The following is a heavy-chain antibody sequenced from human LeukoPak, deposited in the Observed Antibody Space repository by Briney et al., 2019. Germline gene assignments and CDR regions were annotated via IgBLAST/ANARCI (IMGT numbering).Heavy chain of an antibody. CDR2: ISSSSSYI. V-gene: IGHV3-21*01. CDR1: GFTFSSYS. J-gene: IGHJ3*02. CDR3: ARTRSSGWPRMDAFDI. Sequence: PGGSLRLSCAASGFTFSSYSMNWVRQAPGKGLEWVSSISSSSSYIYYADSVKGRFTISRDNAKNSLYLQMNSLRAEDTAVYYCARTRSSGWPRMDAFDIWGQGTMVTVSS. D-gene: IGHD6-19*01.